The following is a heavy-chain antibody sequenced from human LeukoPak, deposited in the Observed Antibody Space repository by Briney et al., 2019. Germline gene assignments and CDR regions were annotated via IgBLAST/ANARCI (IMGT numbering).Heavy chain of an antibody. CDR2: INPNSGDT. V-gene: IGHV1-2*02. D-gene: IGHD3-3*01. J-gene: IGHJ5*02. Sequence: ASVKVSCKASGYTFTVYYMHWVRQAPGQGLEWMGWINPNSGDTNYAQKFQGRVTITRDMSTSTVYMELSSLRSEDTAVYYCARVPTTIFGVVNWFDPWGQGTLVTVSS. CDR3: ARVPTTIFGVVNWFDP. CDR1: GYTFTVYY.